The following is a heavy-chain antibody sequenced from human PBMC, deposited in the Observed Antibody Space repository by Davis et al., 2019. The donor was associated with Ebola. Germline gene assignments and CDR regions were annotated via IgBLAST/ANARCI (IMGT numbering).Heavy chain of an antibody. CDR1: GFTFSGSA. Sequence: GESLKISCAASGFTFSGSAMHWVRQASGKGLEWVGRSSSKANSYATAYAASVKGRFTIARDDSKNTAYLQMNSLKNEDTAVYYCTRRPPYEFWIWFDPWGQGTLVTVSS. D-gene: IGHD3/OR15-3a*01. CDR3: TRRPPYEFWIWFDP. J-gene: IGHJ5*02. CDR2: SSSKANSYAT. V-gene: IGHV3-73*01.